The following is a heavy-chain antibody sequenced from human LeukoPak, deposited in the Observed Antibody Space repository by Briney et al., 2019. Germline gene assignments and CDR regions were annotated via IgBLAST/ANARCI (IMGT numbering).Heavy chain of an antibody. Sequence: PGGSLRLSCAASGFTFSSYTMDWVRQAPGKGLEWVSSISSTSSYLYYADSFKGRFTISRDNTKNSLYLQMNSLRGEDTAVYYCARSMSMGRYCSGGSCYGDYWGQGTLVTVSS. J-gene: IGHJ4*02. CDR2: ISSTSSYL. CDR1: GFTFSSYT. CDR3: ARSMSMGRYCSGGSCYGDY. V-gene: IGHV3-21*01. D-gene: IGHD2-15*01.